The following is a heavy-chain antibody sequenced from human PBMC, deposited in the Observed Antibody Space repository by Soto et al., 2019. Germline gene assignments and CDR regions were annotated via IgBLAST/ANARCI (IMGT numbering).Heavy chain of an antibody. J-gene: IGHJ6*02. CDR1: GDSGASHSAP. CDR3: ARVVRITMVRGAPYYYGMDV. CDR2: TYYRSKWYN. D-gene: IGHD3-10*01. Sequence: SQTLSLTCAVSGDSGASHSAPWNLIRQSPSRGLEWLGRTYYRSKWYNDYAVSVKSRITINPDTSKNQFSLQLNSVTPEDTAVYYCARVVRITMVRGAPYYYGMDVWGQATTVTVSS. V-gene: IGHV6-1*01.